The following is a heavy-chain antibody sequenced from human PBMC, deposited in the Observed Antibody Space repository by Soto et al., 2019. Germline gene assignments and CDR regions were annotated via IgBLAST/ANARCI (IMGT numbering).Heavy chain of an antibody. CDR1: GGSISTYY. J-gene: IGHJ4*02. V-gene: IGHV4-59*08. CDR2: IYYSGST. D-gene: IGHD2-15*01. Sequence: ETLSLTCTVSGGSISTYYWSWIRQPPGKGLEWIGYIYYSGSTNYNPSLKSRVTISVDTSKNQFSLKLSSVTAADTAVYYCARQRDCSGGSCYPRFDYWGQGTLVTVSS. CDR3: ARQRDCSGGSCYPRFDY.